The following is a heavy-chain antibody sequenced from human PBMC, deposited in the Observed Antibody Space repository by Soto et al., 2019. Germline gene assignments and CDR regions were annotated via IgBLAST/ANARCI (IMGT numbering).Heavy chain of an antibody. V-gene: IGHV3-30*03. CDR3: ARTRSAWSDFHYYSLDV. Sequence: GGSLRLSCAASGFTFNSYGMHWVRQGPGSGLEWVAFISYDSTKTYYADSVKGRFTISRDNSNSALYAQMNSLTGEDTAVYYCARTRSAWSDFHYYSLDVWGQGTTVTVSS. CDR1: GFTFNSYG. D-gene: IGHD1-26*01. J-gene: IGHJ6*02. CDR2: ISYDSTKT.